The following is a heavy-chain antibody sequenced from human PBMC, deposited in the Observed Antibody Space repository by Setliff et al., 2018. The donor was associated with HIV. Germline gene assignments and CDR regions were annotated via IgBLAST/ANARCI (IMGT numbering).Heavy chain of an antibody. J-gene: IGHJ6*03. CDR3: AAASNRRVRGVNLHYYYYMDV. CDR2: IVVGSYNT. Sequence: GASVKVSCKASGFTFTNSAMQWVRQARGQRLEWIGWIVVGSYNTNYAQKFQERVTITRDLSTSTAYMELSSLRSEDTAVYYCAAASNRRVRGVNLHYYYYMDVWGKGTKVTVSS. D-gene: IGHD3-10*01. CDR1: GFTFTNSA. V-gene: IGHV1-58*02.